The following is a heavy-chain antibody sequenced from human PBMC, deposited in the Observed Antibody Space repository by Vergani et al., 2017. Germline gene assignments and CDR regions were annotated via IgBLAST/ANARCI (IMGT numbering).Heavy chain of an antibody. CDR3: ARRLPGDRGAFVI. CDR1: GGSISSSSYY. D-gene: IGHD7-27*01. V-gene: IGHV4-39*01. J-gene: IGHJ3*02. Sequence: QLQLQESGPGLVKPSETLSLTCIVSGGSISSSSYYWGWIRQPPGKGLEWIGSIYYSGSTYYNPSLKSRITISVDTSKNQFSLRLSSVTAADTAVYYCARRLPGDRGAFVIWGQGTMVTVSS. CDR2: IYYSGST.